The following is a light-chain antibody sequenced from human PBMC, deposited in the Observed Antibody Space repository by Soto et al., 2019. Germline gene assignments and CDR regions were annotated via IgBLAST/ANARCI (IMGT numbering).Light chain of an antibody. Sequence: QSVLTQPPSVSAAPGQEVTISCSGSSSNIAANSVSWYQHLPGTAPKLLIYDRDRRHSGTPARFSGSKSGTSATLGITGLQTGDEADYYCGAWHTSLTVYVFGSGTKLTVL. CDR1: SSNIAANS. V-gene: IGLV1-51*01. J-gene: IGLJ1*01. CDR2: DRD. CDR3: GAWHTSLTVYV.